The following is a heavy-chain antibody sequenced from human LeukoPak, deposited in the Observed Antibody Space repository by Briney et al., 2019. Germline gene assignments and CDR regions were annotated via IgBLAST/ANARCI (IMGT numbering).Heavy chain of an antibody. V-gene: IGHV1-69*05. Sequence: ASVKVSCKASGGTFSSYAISWVGQALGQGLEWMGGIIPNFGTANYAQKFQGRVTITTDESTSTAYMELSSLRSEDTAVYYCARDRSIAARPTWIDPCGHATLVTVSS. D-gene: IGHD6-6*01. CDR3: ARDRSIAARPTWIDP. CDR2: IIPNFGTA. CDR1: GGTFSSYA. J-gene: IGHJ5*02.